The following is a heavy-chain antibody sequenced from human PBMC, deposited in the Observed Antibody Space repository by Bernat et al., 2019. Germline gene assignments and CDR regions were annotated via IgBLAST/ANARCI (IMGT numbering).Heavy chain of an antibody. D-gene: IGHD3-22*01. J-gene: IGHJ3*02. V-gene: IGHV1-18*04. CDR2: ISVNKGNT. Sequence: QVQLVQSGAEVKKPGASVKVSCKAPVKTFPTSGISWVDKPPGKGLKGRGGISVNKGNTNYAQKLQGRVTMTPDTSTRTAYMELRSLRSDDTAVYYCARDRSITMIVVVNDAFDIWGQGTMVTVSS. CDR1: VKTFPTSG. CDR3: ARDRSITMIVVVNDAFDI.